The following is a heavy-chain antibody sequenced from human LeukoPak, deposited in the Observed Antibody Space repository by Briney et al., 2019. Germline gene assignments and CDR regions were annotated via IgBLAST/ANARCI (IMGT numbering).Heavy chain of an antibody. J-gene: IGHJ4*02. CDR3: ARDRPYYYGSGSYYDGFDS. CDR2: IYHSGST. V-gene: IGHV4-59*01. D-gene: IGHD3-10*01. CDR1: GSSISRYY. Sequence: SETLSLTCTVSGSSISRYYWSWLRQPPGKELEWIGYIYHSGSTNYNPSLKSRVTISLDTSKNQFSLRLSSVTAADTAVYYCARDRPYYYGSGSYYDGFDSWGQGTLVTVSS.